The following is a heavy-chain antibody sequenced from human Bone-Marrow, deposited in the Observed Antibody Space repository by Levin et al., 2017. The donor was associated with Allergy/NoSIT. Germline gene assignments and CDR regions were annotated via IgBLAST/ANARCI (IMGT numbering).Heavy chain of an antibody. J-gene: IGHJ3*02. V-gene: IGHV4-59*01. D-gene: IGHD3-22*01. CDR3: ARYYDSSGYLLDGLDI. CDR2: IYDSANT. Sequence: SQTLSLTCTVSGISIHNYFWSWIRQSPGKGLEWIAYIYDSANTKYNPSLKSRVTISVDTAKNQISLTLRSVTAADTAVYYCARYYDSSGYLLDGLDIWGQGAMVIVSS. CDR1: GISIHNYF.